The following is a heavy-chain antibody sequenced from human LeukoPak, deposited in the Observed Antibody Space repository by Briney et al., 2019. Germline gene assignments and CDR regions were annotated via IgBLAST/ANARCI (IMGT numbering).Heavy chain of an antibody. D-gene: IGHD1-26*01. J-gene: IGHJ3*02. CDR2: INSDGSST. V-gene: IGHV3-74*01. CDR3: ARGQWELRFSSTYAFDI. Sequence: GGSLRLSCAASGFTFSSYWMHWVRQAPGKGLVWVSRINSDGSSTNYADSVKGRFTISRDNAKNTLHLQMNSLRAEDTAVYYCARGQWELRFSSTYAFDIWGRGTMVTVSS. CDR1: GFTFSSYW.